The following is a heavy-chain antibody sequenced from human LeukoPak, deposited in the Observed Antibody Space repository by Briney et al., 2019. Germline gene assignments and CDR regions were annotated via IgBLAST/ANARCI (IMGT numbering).Heavy chain of an antibody. CDR2: ISSSGSTI. V-gene: IGHV3-11*04. CDR1: GFTFSDYY. CDR3: ARAVKVEMATVDY. Sequence: PGGSLRLSCAASGFTFSDYYMSWIRQAPGKGLEWVSYISSSGSTIYYADSVKGRFTISRDNAKNSLYLQMNSLRAEDTAVYYCARAVKVEMATVDYWGQGTLVTVSS. J-gene: IGHJ4*02. D-gene: IGHD5-24*01.